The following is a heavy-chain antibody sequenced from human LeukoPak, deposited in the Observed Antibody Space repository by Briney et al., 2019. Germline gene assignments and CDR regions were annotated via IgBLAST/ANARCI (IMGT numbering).Heavy chain of an antibody. CDR2: FDPEDGET. J-gene: IGHJ4*02. CDR3: AIRDLTVTTAFDY. D-gene: IGHD4-17*01. CDR1: GYTLTELS. Sequence: ASVKVSCKVSGYTLTELSMHWVRQAPGKGLEWMGGFDPEDGETIYAQKFQGRVTITEDTSTDTAYMELSSLRSEDTAVYYCAIRDLTVTTAFDYWGQGTLVTVSS. V-gene: IGHV1-24*01.